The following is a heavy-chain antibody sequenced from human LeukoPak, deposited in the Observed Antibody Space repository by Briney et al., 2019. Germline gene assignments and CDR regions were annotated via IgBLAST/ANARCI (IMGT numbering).Heavy chain of an antibody. CDR1: GFTVSSNH. V-gene: IGHV3-7*01. CDR2: IKPDGSET. J-gene: IGHJ4*02. CDR3: VRAGRGDY. Sequence: GGSLRLSCAASGFTVSSNHMNWVRQAPGKGLEWVANIKPDGSETHYVDSVKGRFSISRDNAKNSLYLQVDSLRAEDTAVYYCVRAGRGDYWGQGTLITVSS. D-gene: IGHD3-10*01.